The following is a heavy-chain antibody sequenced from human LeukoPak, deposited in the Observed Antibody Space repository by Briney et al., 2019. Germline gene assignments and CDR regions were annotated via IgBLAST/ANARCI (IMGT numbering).Heavy chain of an antibody. CDR2: IKSKNDGGTT. CDR3: TPVMVEDRGF. J-gene: IGHJ4*02. Sequence: GGSLRLSCTASGFTFGDYAMRWVRQAPGKGLEWVGRIKSKNDGGTTDYGSPVKGRFTISRDDSKNTLYLQMNSLITDDTAIYYCTPVMVEDRGFWGQGTLVTVSS. V-gene: IGHV3-15*01. CDR1: GFTFGDYA. D-gene: IGHD2/OR15-2a*01.